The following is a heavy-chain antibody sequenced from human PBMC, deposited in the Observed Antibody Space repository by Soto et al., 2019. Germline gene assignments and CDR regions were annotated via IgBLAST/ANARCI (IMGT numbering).Heavy chain of an antibody. Sequence: SETLSLTCSVSGGSITSTIDYWGWIRQSPGKGLEWIGNIYYDGSTFYNPSLKSRVTISVDTSKRQFSLRVSSVTAADTAVYYCARRGSASWRNWFDPWGHGTLVTVSS. D-gene: IGHD2-2*01. CDR3: ARRGSASWRNWFDP. CDR2: IYYDGST. V-gene: IGHV4-39*01. J-gene: IGHJ5*02. CDR1: GGSITSTIDY.